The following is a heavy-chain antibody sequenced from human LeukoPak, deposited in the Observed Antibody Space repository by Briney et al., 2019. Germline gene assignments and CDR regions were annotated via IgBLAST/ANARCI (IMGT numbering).Heavy chain of an antibody. CDR3: AKDLSPGDSSGYGYFQY. CDR1: RFTFSSYS. CDR2: ISGRGGST. J-gene: IGHJ1*01. D-gene: IGHD3-22*01. Sequence: GGSLRLSCAASRFTFSSYSMNWVRQAPGKGLEWVSAISGRGGSTYYADSVKGRFTISRDNSKNTLYLQMNSLRAEDTAVYYCAKDLSPGDSSGYGYFQYWGQGTLVTVSS. V-gene: IGHV3-23*01.